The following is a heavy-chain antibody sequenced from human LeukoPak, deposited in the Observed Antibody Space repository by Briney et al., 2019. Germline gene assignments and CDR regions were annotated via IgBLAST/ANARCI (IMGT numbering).Heavy chain of an antibody. CDR2: INPSGGST. Sequence: ASVKVSCKASGYTFTGYYMHWVRQAPGQGLEWMGIINPSGGSTSYAQKFQGRVTMTRDTSTSTVYMELSSLRSEDTAVYYCAREPSSGWSGATNDYWGQGTLVTVSS. J-gene: IGHJ4*02. CDR1: GYTFTGYY. D-gene: IGHD6-19*01. V-gene: IGHV1-46*01. CDR3: AREPSSGWSGATNDY.